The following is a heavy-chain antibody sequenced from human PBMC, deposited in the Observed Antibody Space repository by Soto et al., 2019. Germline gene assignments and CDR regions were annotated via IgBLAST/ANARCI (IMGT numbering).Heavy chain of an antibody. D-gene: IGHD4-4*01. CDR1: GFTFGGYA. CDR2: IRGRAYSATT. Sequence: GGSLRLSCTASGFTFGGYAMGWIRQAPGKGLEWVAFIRGRAYSATTEYAASVKGRFTISRDDSKSIAYLQMNSLKTEDTAVYYCAREGINNYNEYYFDSWGQGTVVTVSS. CDR3: AREGINNYNEYYFDS. V-gene: IGHV3-49*03. J-gene: IGHJ4*02.